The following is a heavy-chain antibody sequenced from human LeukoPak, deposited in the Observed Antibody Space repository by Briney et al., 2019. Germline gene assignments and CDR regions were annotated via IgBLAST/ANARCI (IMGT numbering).Heavy chain of an antibody. J-gene: IGHJ4*02. CDR1: GFAFSSSW. CDR3: ARDSAYSAFDY. V-gene: IGHV3-7*05. D-gene: IGHD5-12*01. CDR2: MNTDGSTK. Sequence: PGGSLTLSCTVSGFAFSSSWKAWVRQAPGRGLEWVANMNTDGSTKNYVASVRGRFTISRDNAKISLYLQMVNLRADDTAVYYCARDSAYSAFDYWGQGTLVPVSS.